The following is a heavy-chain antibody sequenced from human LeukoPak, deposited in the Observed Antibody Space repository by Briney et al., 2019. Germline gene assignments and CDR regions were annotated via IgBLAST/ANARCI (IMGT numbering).Heavy chain of an antibody. Sequence: GGSLRLSCAASGFTFSNYAMHWVRQAPGKGLEWVAVISYDGSNKYYADSVKGRFTISRDNSKNTLYLQMNSLRAEDTAVYYCARDGDCSGGSCYSAHYYYGMDVWGKGTTVTVSS. CDR2: ISYDGSNK. D-gene: IGHD2-15*01. J-gene: IGHJ6*04. CDR1: GFTFSNYA. V-gene: IGHV3-30*04. CDR3: ARDGDCSGGSCYSAHYYYGMDV.